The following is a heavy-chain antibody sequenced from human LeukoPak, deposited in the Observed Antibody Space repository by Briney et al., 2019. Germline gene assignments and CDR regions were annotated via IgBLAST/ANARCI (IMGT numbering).Heavy chain of an antibody. Sequence: GGSLRLSCAASGFIVSSNYMTWVRQAPGKGLEWVSVIYSGGRTYYADSVKGRFTLSRDNSKNTLYLHMNSLRAEDTAVYYCAKRGDELLWFGEAFDYWGQGTLVTVSS. D-gene: IGHD3-10*01. CDR2: IYSGGRT. J-gene: IGHJ4*02. CDR3: AKRGDELLWFGEAFDY. CDR1: GFIVSSNY. V-gene: IGHV3-53*01.